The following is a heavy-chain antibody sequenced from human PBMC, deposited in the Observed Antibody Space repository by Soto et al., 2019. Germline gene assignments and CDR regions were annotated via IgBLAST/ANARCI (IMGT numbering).Heavy chain of an antibody. J-gene: IGHJ5*02. CDR1: GGTFSSYT. CDR3: ARDARSSFDWFDP. V-gene: IGHV1-69*08. Sequence: QVQLVQSGAEVKKPGSSVKVPCKASGGTFSSYTISWVRQAPGQGLEWMGRIIPILGIANYAQKFQGRVTITADKSTSTAYMELSSLRSEDTAVYYCARDARSSFDWFDPWGQGTLVTVSS. CDR2: IIPILGIA.